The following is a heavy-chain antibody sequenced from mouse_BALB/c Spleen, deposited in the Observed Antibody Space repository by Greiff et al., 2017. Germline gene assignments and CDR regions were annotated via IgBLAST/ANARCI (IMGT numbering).Heavy chain of an antibody. CDR3: ARPYYGSSGFAY. Sequence: VQLVESGAELVRPGVSVKISCKGSGYTFTDYAMHWVKQSHAKSLEWIGVISTYYGDASYNQKFKGKATMTVDKSSSTAYMELARLTSEDSAIYYCARPYYGSSGFAYWGQGTLVTVSA. V-gene: IGHV1S137*01. D-gene: IGHD1-1*01. CDR2: ISTYYGDA. J-gene: IGHJ3*01. CDR1: GYTFTDYA.